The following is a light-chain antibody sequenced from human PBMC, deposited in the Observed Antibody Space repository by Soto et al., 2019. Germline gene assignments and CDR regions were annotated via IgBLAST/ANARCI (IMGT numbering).Light chain of an antibody. V-gene: IGKV3-15*01. J-gene: IGKJ1*01. CDR2: GAS. Sequence: EIVMTQSPATLSVSPGERATLSCRARQSVSSNLAWYQQKPGQAPSLLIYGASTRATSIPARFSGSGSGTEFTLTLSSLQSEDFAVYDCQQYNNWPPWTFGQGTKVDIQ. CDR1: QSVSSN. CDR3: QQYNNWPPWT.